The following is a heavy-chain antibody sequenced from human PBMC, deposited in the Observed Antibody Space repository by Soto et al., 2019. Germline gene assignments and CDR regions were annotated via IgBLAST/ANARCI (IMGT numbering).Heavy chain of an antibody. CDR2: INAGNGNT. Sequence: VASVKVSCKASGYTFTSYAMHWVRQAPGQRLEWMGWINAGNGNTKYSQKFQGRVTITRDTSASTAYMELSSLRSEDTAVYYCARSTEIAAAGTYYYYGMDVWGQGTTVTVSS. J-gene: IGHJ6*02. D-gene: IGHD6-13*01. CDR1: GYTFTSYA. CDR3: ARSTEIAAAGTYYYYGMDV. V-gene: IGHV1-3*01.